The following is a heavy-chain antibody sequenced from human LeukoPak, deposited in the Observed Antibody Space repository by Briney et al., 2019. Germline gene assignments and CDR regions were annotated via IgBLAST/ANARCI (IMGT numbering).Heavy chain of an antibody. D-gene: IGHD3-3*01. Sequence: SETLSLTYTVSGGSLSSTSYYWAWIRQPPGKGLEWIGSLSSSGTTYYNTSLKSRLTISVDTSKNQFSLKLSSVTAADTAVYYCARYDFNKFFDYWGQGTLVTVSS. CDR2: LSSSGTT. CDR1: GGSLSSTSYY. J-gene: IGHJ4*02. V-gene: IGHV4-39*07. CDR3: ARYDFNKFFDY.